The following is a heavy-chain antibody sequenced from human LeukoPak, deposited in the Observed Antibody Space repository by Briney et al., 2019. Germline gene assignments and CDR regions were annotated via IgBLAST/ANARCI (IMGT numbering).Heavy chain of an antibody. V-gene: IGHV3-74*01. CDR1: GFTFSTYW. D-gene: IGHD3-16*02. Sequence: GGSLRLSCAASGFTFSTYWMHWVRQAPGKGLVWVSRISSDASITSYANPVKGRFTISRDNAKNTLYLQMNSLRAEDTAVYYCARDLTMITFGGVIVLGRYFDYWGQGTLVTVSS. CDR2: ISSDASIT. J-gene: IGHJ4*02. CDR3: ARDLTMITFGGVIVLGRYFDY.